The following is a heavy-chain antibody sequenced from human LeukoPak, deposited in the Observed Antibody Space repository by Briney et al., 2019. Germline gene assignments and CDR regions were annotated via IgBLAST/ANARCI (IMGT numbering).Heavy chain of an antibody. D-gene: IGHD5-18*01. V-gene: IGHV3-30-3*01. CDR1: GFTFSSYW. Sequence: PGGSLRLSCAASGFTFSSYWMHWVRQTPGKGLEWVAVISYDGSNKYYADSVKGRFTISRDNSKNTLYLQMNSLRAEDTAVYYCARDSLGIQLWLLGGPFDYWGQGTLVTVSS. CDR3: ARDSLGIQLWLLGGPFDY. J-gene: IGHJ4*02. CDR2: ISYDGSNK.